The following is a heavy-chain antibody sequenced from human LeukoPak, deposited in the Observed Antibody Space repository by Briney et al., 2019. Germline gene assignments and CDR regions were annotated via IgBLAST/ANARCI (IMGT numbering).Heavy chain of an antibody. CDR1: GFTFDDYA. V-gene: IGHV3-9*01. D-gene: IGHD3-22*01. Sequence: GRSLRLSCAASGFTFDDYAMHWVRQAPGKGLEWVSGISWNSGSIGYADSVKGRFTISRDNAKNSLYLQMNSLRAEDTALYYCAKVNCDSSGYYSYFDYWGQGTLVTVSS. CDR2: ISWNSGSI. CDR3: AKVNCDSSGYYSYFDY. J-gene: IGHJ4*02.